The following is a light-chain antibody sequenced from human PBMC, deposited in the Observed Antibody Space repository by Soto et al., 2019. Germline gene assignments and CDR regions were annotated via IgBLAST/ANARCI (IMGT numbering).Light chain of an antibody. CDR1: KSLSSN. V-gene: IGKV3-15*01. Sequence: EIVMTQSPATLSVSPGERATLSCRASKSLSSNLAWYEQKPGQAPRLLIYGASTRATGIPARFSGSGSGTEFTLTISSLQSEDSAVYYCQQYNNWPPTFGQGTKVEIK. CDR2: GAS. J-gene: IGKJ1*01. CDR3: QQYNNWPPT.